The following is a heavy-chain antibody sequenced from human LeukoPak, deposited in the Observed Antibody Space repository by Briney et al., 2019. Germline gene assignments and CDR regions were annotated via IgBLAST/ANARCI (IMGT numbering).Heavy chain of an antibody. CDR2: IYTSGST. CDR1: SGSFSGYY. J-gene: IGHJ4*02. CDR3: ARQYYDILTGYYIFDY. V-gene: IGHV4-59*10. D-gene: IGHD3-9*01. Sequence: SETLSLTCAVYSGSFSGYYWSWIRQPAGKGLEWIGRIYTSGSTNYNPSLKSRVTMSVDTSKNQFSLKLSSVTAADTAVYYCARQYYDILTGYYIFDYWGQGTLVTVSS.